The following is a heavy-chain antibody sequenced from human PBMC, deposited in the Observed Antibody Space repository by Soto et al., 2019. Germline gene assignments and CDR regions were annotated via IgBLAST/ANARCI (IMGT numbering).Heavy chain of an antibody. CDR3: ARDKTPIALDV. Sequence: SCAASGFTFSSYAMHWVRQAPGKGLEWVAVISYDGSNKYYADSVKGRFTISRDNSKNTLYLQMNSLRAEDTAVYYCARDKTPIALDVWGQGTTVTVSS. CDR1: GFTFSSYA. D-gene: IGHD3-3*02. V-gene: IGHV3-30-3*01. J-gene: IGHJ6*02. CDR2: ISYDGSNK.